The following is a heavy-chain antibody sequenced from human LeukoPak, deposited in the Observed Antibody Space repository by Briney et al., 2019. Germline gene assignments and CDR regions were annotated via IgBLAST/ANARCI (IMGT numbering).Heavy chain of an antibody. Sequence: GGSLRLSCAASGFTFSNAWMSWVRQAPGKGLEWVSSISSSSSYIYYADSVKGRFTISRDNAKNSLYLQMNSLRAEDTAVYYCARDIVTPYYFDYWGQGTLVTVSS. CDR3: ARDIVTPYYFDY. CDR1: GFTFSNAW. CDR2: ISSSSSYI. D-gene: IGHD3-16*02. J-gene: IGHJ4*02. V-gene: IGHV3-21*01.